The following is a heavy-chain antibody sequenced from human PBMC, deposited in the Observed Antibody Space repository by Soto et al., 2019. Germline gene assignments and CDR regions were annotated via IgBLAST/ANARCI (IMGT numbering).Heavy chain of an antibody. D-gene: IGHD6-13*01. V-gene: IGHV4-61*01. Sequence: PSETLSLTCTVSGGSVSSGSYYWSWIRQPPGKGLEWIGYIYYSGSTNYNPSLKSRVTISVDTSKNQFSLKLSSVTAADTAVYYCARAAQQLVGGYYYGMDVWGQGTTVTSP. CDR1: GGSVSSGSYY. CDR2: IYYSGST. CDR3: ARAAQQLVGGYYYGMDV. J-gene: IGHJ6*02.